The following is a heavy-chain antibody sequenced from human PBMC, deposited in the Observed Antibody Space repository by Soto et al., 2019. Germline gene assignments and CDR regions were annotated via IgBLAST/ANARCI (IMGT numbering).Heavy chain of an antibody. V-gene: IGHV4-39*01. CDR3: ARQPPLCASESSRFDI. Sequence: PPQSLSPAWRVSGDSIGNICTYWGWTRRTPGKGPEQSGTMNYSGDTSYDPSLRGRDSISADTSKKQFSLSLSSISLGDTAVDYCARQPPLCASESSRFDIWGQGALVTVSS. CDR2: MNYSGDT. D-gene: IGHD3-10*01. J-gene: IGHJ4*02. CDR1: GDSIGNICTY.